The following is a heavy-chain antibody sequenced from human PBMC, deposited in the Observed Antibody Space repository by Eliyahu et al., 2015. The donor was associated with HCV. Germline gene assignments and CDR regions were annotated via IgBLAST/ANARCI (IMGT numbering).Heavy chain of an antibody. CDR2: ISYHGRDK. V-gene: IGHV3-30*18. J-gene: IGHJ4*02. CDR1: GFXFXSFG. Sequence: QVQLVESGGGVVQPGRSLRLSCAASGFXFXSFGMHWVRQAPGKGLEGVAVISYHGRDKYYADSVKGRFTISRDNSKNTLYLQMNSLRAEDTAVYFCAKQGRDAYNAPGSADYWGQGTLVTVSA. D-gene: IGHD5-24*01. CDR3: AKQGRDAYNAPGSADY.